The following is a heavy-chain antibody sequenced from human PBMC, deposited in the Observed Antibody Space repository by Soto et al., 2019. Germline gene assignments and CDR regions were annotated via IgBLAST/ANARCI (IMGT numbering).Heavy chain of an antibody. Sequence: SVKVSCKASGLTFTSSAVQWVRQARGQRLEWIGWIVVGSGNTNYAQKFQERVTITRDMSTSTAYMELSSLRSEDTAVYYCAAETYDYDSSGYYADYWGQGTLVTVSS. CDR3: AAETYDYDSSGYYADY. CDR1: GLTFTSSA. CDR2: IVVGSGNT. V-gene: IGHV1-58*01. J-gene: IGHJ4*02. D-gene: IGHD3-22*01.